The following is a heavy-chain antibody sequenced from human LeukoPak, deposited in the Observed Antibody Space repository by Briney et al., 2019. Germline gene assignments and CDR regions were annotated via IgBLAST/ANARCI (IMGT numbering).Heavy chain of an antibody. CDR3: AAGYCSGGSCYSPIDY. CDR2: ISGSGGST. D-gene: IGHD2-15*01. J-gene: IGHJ4*02. CDR1: GFTFSSYA. Sequence: GGSLRLSCAASGFTFSSYAMSWVRQAPGKGLEWVSGISGSGGSTYYADSVKGRFTISRDNSKNTLYLQMNSLRAEDTAIYYCAAGYCSGGSCYSPIDYWGQGTLVTVSS. V-gene: IGHV3-23*01.